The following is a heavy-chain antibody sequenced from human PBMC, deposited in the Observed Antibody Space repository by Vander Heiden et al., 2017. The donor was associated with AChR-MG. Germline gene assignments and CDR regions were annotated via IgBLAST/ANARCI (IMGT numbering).Heavy chain of an antibody. V-gene: IGHV1-2*06. D-gene: IGHD3-10*01. CDR3: ARDPGTHGSAHFDI. CDR2: INPNSGGT. CDR1: GYTFPGYY. Sequence: QVQLVQSGAEVKKPGAPVKVSCNASGYTFPGYYMHWVRQAPGQGLEWMGRINPNSGGTNYAQKLQGRVTMTRDTSISTAYMELSRLRSDDTAVYYCARDPGTHGSAHFDIWGQGTMVTVSS. J-gene: IGHJ3*02.